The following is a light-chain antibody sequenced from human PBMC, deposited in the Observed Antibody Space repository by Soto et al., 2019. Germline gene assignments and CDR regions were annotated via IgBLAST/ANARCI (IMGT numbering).Light chain of an antibody. Sequence: IVLTDSPGTLSLSLGEIATLSCRASQSVSNNYLAWYQQKPVQAPRLLIYGASNRATGIPDRFSGSGSGTDFTLTISRLEPEDFAMYYCQQYGSSGTFGQATKVDIK. CDR2: GAS. J-gene: IGKJ1*01. CDR3: QQYGSSGT. CDR1: QSVSNNY. V-gene: IGKV3-20*01.